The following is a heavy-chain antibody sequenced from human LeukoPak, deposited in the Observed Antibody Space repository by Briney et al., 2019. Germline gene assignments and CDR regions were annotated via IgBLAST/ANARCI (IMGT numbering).Heavy chain of an antibody. CDR3: ARVGGAHYDYVWGSYRYISWFDP. CDR1: GGSISSYY. CDR2: IYTSGST. Sequence: SETLSLTCTVSGGSISSYYWSWIRQPAGKGLEWIGRIYTSGSTNYNPSLKSRVTMSVDTSKNQFSLKLSSVTAADTAVYYCARVGGAHYDYVWGSYRYISWFDPWGQGTLVTVSS. D-gene: IGHD3-16*02. V-gene: IGHV4-4*07. J-gene: IGHJ5*02.